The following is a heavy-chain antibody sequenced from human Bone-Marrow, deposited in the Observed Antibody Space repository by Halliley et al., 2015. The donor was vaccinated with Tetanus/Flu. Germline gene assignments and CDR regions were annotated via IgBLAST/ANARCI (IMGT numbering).Heavy chain of an antibody. D-gene: IGHD6-19*01. V-gene: IGHV5-51*01. CDR1: GYSFSDYW. CDR3: ARRQGIAVSDDNYYYGLDV. Sequence: QLVQSGAGVKKPGESLKISCKGSGYSFSDYWIGWVRQMPGQGLESMGIIFPGDSETRYGQSFQGQVTISADPSISTAYLQWSSLKASDSAIYFCARRQGIAVSDDNYYYGLDVWGQGTTVTV. CDR2: IFPGDSET. J-gene: IGHJ6*02.